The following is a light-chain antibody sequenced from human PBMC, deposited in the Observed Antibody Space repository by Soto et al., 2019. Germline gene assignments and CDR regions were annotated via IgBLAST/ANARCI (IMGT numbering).Light chain of an antibody. CDR2: WAS. CDR3: QQYYSTPPT. J-gene: IGKJ1*01. Sequence: DIVMTQSPDSLAVSLGERATINCKSSQSVLYSSNNKNYLAWYQQKPGQPPKLLIYWASTRESGVPDRFSGSGYGTDFTRTISRLQAEDVAVYYCQQYYSTPPTFGQGTKVEIK. V-gene: IGKV4-1*01. CDR1: QSVLYSSNNKNY.